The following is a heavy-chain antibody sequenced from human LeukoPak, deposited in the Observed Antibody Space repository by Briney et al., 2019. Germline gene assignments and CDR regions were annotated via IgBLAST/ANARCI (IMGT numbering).Heavy chain of an antibody. D-gene: IGHD3-22*01. V-gene: IGHV1-2*06. CDR1: GYTFTGYY. CDR2: INPSSGGT. J-gene: IGHJ4*02. CDR3: ARDDYDSSGYYDY. Sequence: ASVKVSCKASGYTFTGYYMHWVRQAPGQGLEWMGRINPSSGGTNYAQKFQGRVTMTRDTSISTAYMELSRLRSDDTAVYYCARDDYDSSGYYDYWGQGTLVTVSS.